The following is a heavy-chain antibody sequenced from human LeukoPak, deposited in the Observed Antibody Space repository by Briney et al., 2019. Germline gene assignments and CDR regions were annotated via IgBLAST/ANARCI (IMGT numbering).Heavy chain of an antibody. CDR2: IIPIFGMA. CDR1: GGTFSSYA. D-gene: IGHD3-10*01. V-gene: IGHV1-69*04. J-gene: IGHJ6*02. Sequence: ASVKVSCKASGGTFSSYAISWVRQAPGQGLEWMGRIIPIFGMANYAQKFQGRVTITADKSTSTAYMELSSLRSEDTAVYYCARDRLVREDYYYYGMDVWGQGTTVTVSS. CDR3: ARDRLVREDYYYYGMDV.